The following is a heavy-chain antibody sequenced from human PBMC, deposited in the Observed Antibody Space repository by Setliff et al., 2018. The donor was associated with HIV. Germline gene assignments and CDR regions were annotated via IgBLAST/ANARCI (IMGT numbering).Heavy chain of an antibody. CDR2: VDPEDDER. Sequence: ASVKVSCKTSGYTFTDYYIHWVQQAPGKGLEWLGRVDPEDDERIYAEEFRGRLTITADTSTHTAHMELTSLRSDDTAVYYCATDPTYSSGSPDIWGQGTMVTVSS. D-gene: IGHD6-19*01. CDR3: ATDPTYSSGSPDI. J-gene: IGHJ3*02. V-gene: IGHV1-69-2*01. CDR1: GYTFTDYY.